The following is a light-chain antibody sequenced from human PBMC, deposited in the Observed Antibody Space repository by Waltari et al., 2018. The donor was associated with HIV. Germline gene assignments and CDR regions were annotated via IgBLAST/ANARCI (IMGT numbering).Light chain of an antibody. V-gene: IGLV2-23*02. J-gene: IGLJ3*02. CDR3: CSFADTNTWV. CDR2: EVI. CDR1: SSDVGSHNL. Sequence: QSALTQPASVSGSPGQSITISCTATSSDVGSHNLVSWYQHHPGRAPKLLIYEVIKRPSGVSHRFSGSKSGNTASLTISGLQAEDEAEYYCCSFADTNTWVFGGGTKLTVL.